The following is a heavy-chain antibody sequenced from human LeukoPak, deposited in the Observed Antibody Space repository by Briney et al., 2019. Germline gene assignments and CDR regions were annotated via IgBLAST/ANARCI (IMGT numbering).Heavy chain of an antibody. Sequence: SETLSLTCTVSGGSISSSSNYWGWIPQPPGKGLEWIGSIYYSGSTYSNPSLKSRVTISEDTSKNQFSLKLSSVTAADTAVYYCARRRRDGYNKLDYYFDYWGQGTLVTVSS. D-gene: IGHD5-24*01. J-gene: IGHJ4*02. CDR2: IYYSGST. V-gene: IGHV4-39*01. CDR3: ARRRRDGYNKLDYYFDY. CDR1: GGSISSSSNY.